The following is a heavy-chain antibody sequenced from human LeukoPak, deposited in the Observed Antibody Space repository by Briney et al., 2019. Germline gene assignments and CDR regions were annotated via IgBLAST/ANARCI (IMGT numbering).Heavy chain of an antibody. CDR2: IYYSGST. CDR3: ARSGWTYYYGSGSYGPFDI. CDR1: GGSISSYY. D-gene: IGHD3-10*01. J-gene: IGHJ3*02. Sequence: SETLSLTCTVSGGSISSYYWSWIRQPPGKGLEWMWYIYYSGSTNYNPSLKSRVTISVDTSKNQFSLKLSSVTAADTAVYYCARSGWTYYYGSGSYGPFDIWGQGTMVTVSS. V-gene: IGHV4-59*01.